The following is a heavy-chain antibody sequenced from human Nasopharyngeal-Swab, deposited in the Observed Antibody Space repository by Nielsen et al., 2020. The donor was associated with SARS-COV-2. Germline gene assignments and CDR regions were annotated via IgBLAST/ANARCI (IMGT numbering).Heavy chain of an antibody. V-gene: IGHV3-23*01. CDR2: ISGSGGST. CDR3: AKHRKGIAAAGGMDV. Sequence: GESLKNSCAASGFTFSSYAMSWVRQAPGKGLEWVSAISGSGGSTYYADSVKGRFTISRDNSKNTLYLQMNSLRAEDTAIYYCAKHRKGIAAAGGMDVWGQGTTVTVSS. J-gene: IGHJ6*02. D-gene: IGHD6-13*01. CDR1: GFTFSSYA.